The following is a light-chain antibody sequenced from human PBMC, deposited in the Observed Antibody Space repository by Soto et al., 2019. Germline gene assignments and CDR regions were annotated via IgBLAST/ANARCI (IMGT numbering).Light chain of an antibody. J-gene: IGKJ1*01. V-gene: IGKV3-20*01. Sequence: EIVLTQSPGTLSLSPGERATLSCRASQSVSSSYLAWYQQKHGQAPRLLIYGASSRATGIPDRFSGSGSGTDFTLTISRLEPEDFAVYYCQQYGSSPLTFGQGTKVDIK. CDR3: QQYGSSPLT. CDR2: GAS. CDR1: QSVSSSY.